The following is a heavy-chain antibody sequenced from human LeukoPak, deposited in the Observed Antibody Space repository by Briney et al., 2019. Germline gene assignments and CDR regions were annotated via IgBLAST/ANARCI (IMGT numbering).Heavy chain of an antibody. V-gene: IGHV3-23*01. D-gene: IGHD5-18*01. Sequence: PGGSLRLSCAASGFTFSSYAMSWVRQAPGKGLEWVSAISGSGGSTYYADSVKGRFTISRDNSKNTLYLQMNSLRAEDTAVYYCAKDRGPTLDTAMVFWFWGQGTLVTVSS. CDR2: ISGSGGST. J-gene: IGHJ4*02. CDR1: GFTFSSYA. CDR3: AKDRGPTLDTAMVFWF.